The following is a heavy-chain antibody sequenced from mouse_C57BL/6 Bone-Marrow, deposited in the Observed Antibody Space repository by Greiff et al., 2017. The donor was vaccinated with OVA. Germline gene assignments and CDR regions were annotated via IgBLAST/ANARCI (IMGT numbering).Heavy chain of an antibody. CDR3: ARNYDYAYYFDY. D-gene: IGHD2-4*01. J-gene: IGHJ2*01. Sequence: VQLQQPGAELVWPGASVKLSCKASGSTLPSYWMHWVKQRPGQGLGWIGEIDPSDSYTNYNQKFKGKSTLTVDKSSSTAYMQLSSLTSEDSAVYYCARNYDYAYYFDYWGQGTTLTVSS. CDR2: IDPSDSYT. V-gene: IGHV1-69*01. CDR1: GSTLPSYW.